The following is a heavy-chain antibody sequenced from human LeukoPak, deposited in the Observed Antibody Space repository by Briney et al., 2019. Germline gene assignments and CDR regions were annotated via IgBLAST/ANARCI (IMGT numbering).Heavy chain of an antibody. Sequence: GGSLRLSCAASGFTFSSYEMNWVRQAPGKGLEWVSYISSSGSTIYYADSVKGRFTISRDNAKNSPYLQMNSLRAEDTAVYYCARGLMDTAMGSFDYWGQGTLVTVSS. D-gene: IGHD5-18*01. CDR2: ISSSGSTI. CDR3: ARGLMDTAMGSFDY. J-gene: IGHJ4*02. V-gene: IGHV3-48*03. CDR1: GFTFSSYE.